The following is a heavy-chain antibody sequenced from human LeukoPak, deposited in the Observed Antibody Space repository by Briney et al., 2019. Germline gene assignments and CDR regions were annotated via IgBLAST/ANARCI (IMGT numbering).Heavy chain of an antibody. CDR3: ARESTAGYNSSWYGFRN. Sequence: GGSLRLSCAASGFTFSGYWMSWVRQAPGKGLEWVANINQDGSEKYYVDSVKGRFTISRDNAKNSLFLQMGSLRVEDTAVYYCARESTAGYNSSWYGFRNWGRGTLVSVSS. J-gene: IGHJ1*01. D-gene: IGHD6-13*01. V-gene: IGHV3-7*01. CDR1: GFTFSGYW. CDR2: INQDGSEK.